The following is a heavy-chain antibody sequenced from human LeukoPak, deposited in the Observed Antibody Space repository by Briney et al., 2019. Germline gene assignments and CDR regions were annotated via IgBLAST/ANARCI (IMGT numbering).Heavy chain of an antibody. D-gene: IGHD6-19*01. CDR2: ISAYNGNT. Sequence: ASVKVSCKASGYTFTSYGISWVRQAPGQGLEWMGWISAYNGNTNYAQKLQGRVTMTTDTSTSTAYMELRSLRSDDTAVYYCARDTADSSGWYDFDYWGQGTLVTVSS. J-gene: IGHJ4*02. CDR1: GYTFTSYG. CDR3: ARDTADSSGWYDFDY. V-gene: IGHV1-18*01.